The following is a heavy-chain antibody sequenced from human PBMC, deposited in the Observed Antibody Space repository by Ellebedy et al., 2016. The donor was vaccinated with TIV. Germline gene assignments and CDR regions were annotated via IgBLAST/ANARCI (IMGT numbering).Heavy chain of an antibody. D-gene: IGHD4-17*01. V-gene: IGHV4-59*01. CDR1: GDSISEYY. CDR2: IHYGGST. Sequence: MPSETLSLTCTVSGDSISEYYWNWVRQPPGKGLQWIGYIHYGGSTSYIPSLKSRVTMSLDTSKNQFSLRLSSVTPADTAGYYCARSDYGDSHIDYWGPGALVTVSS. CDR3: ARSDYGDSHIDY. J-gene: IGHJ4*01.